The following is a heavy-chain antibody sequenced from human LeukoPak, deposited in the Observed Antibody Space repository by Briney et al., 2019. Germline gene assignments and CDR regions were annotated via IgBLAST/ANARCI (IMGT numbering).Heavy chain of an antibody. CDR3: AKFPVGATSSLDY. D-gene: IGHD1-26*01. V-gene: IGHV3-23*01. CDR1: GFTFSSYA. J-gene: IGHJ4*02. CDR2: ISGSGGST. Sequence: GWSLTLSCAASGFTFSSYAMSWVRQAPGKGLEWVSAISGSGGSTYYAHSVKGRFTIFRNNSKNPLYLQMNSLRAEDTAVYYCAKFPVGATSSLDYWGQGTLVTVSS.